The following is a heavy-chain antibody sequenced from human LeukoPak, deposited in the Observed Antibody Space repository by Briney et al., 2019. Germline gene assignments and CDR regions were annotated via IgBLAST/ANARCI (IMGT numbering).Heavy chain of an antibody. D-gene: IGHD1-26*01. Sequence: GGSLRLSCAASGFTFRAHGMDWVRQAPGKGLEWVAGISPGGDITYYADSVMGRFTISRDNAKNTLYLQVNSLRAEDTAVYYCAQGGSPGALDYWGRGTLVTVSS. CDR2: ISPGGDIT. V-gene: IGHV3-23*01. CDR3: AQGGSPGALDY. CDR1: GFTFRAHG. J-gene: IGHJ4*02.